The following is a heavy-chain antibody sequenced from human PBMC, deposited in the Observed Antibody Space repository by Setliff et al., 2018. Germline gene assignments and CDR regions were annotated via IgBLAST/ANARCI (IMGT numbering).Heavy chain of an antibody. CDR2: INPIGGGA. V-gene: IGHV1-2*06. CDR3: ARDLNRWFGEFAFDI. Sequence: GASVKVSCKASGYTFAGYYIHWVRQTPGQGLEWMGHINPIGGGATYAQKFHGRVTMTRDSSTSTVYMELSSLGADDTAIYFCARDLNRWFGEFAFDIWGQGTMVTVSS. CDR1: GYTFAGYY. J-gene: IGHJ3*02. D-gene: IGHD3-10*01.